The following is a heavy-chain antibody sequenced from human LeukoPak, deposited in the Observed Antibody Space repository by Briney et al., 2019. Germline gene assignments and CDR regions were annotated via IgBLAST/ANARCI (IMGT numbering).Heavy chain of an antibody. CDR3: AYCSGTSCYS. CDR1: GGSFSGYY. J-gene: IGHJ4*02. CDR2: INHSGST. V-gene: IGHV4-34*01. D-gene: IGHD2-2*01. Sequence: SETLSLTCAVYGGSFSGYYWSWIRQPPGKGLEWIGEINHSGSTNYNPSLKSRVTISVDTSENQFSLKLSSVTAADTAVYYCAYCSGTSCYSWGQGTLVTVSS.